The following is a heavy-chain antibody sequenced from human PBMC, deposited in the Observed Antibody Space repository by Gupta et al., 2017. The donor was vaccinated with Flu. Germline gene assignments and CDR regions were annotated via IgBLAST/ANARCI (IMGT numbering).Heavy chain of an antibody. CDR3: AKDADFYGDKWKLYFDY. Sequence: EVQLLESGGGLVQPGGSLRLSCAASGFTFSGYAMSWVRQAPGKGLEGVSAISGSGGSTYYADSVKGRFTISRDNSKNTLYLQMNSLRAEDTAVYYCAKDADFYGDKWKLYFDYWGQGTLVTVSS. CDR2: ISGSGGST. J-gene: IGHJ4*02. V-gene: IGHV3-23*01. D-gene: IGHD4-17*01. CDR1: GFTFSGYA.